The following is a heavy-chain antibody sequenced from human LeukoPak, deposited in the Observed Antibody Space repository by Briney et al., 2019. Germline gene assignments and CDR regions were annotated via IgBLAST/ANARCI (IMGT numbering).Heavy chain of an antibody. CDR2: IIPIFGTA. V-gene: IGHV1-69*01. J-gene: IGHJ5*02. D-gene: IGHD2-2*01. CDR1: GGTFSNYA. CDR3: ARDQGHEYQLIKRNWFDP. Sequence: GSSVTVSCKVSGGTFSNYAISWVRQAPGQGLKWMGGIIPIFGTANYAQKFQGRVTITADEYTSTAYMELSSLRSEDTAVYYCARDQGHEYQLIKRNWFDPWGQGTLVTVSS.